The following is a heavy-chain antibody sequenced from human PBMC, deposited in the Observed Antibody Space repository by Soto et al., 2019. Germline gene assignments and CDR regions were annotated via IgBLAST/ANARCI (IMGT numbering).Heavy chain of an antibody. J-gene: IGHJ5*02. Sequence: EAQLVESGGGLVQPGGSLRLSCAASGFTFSDYWMHWVRQVPGKGLVWLSRINGDGSNANYADYVRGRFTISRDNDNNTLNLQMNSLRAEDTAVYYCVRSMTTLTIDWLDPWGQGTQVTVFS. CDR2: INGDGSNA. V-gene: IGHV3-74*01. D-gene: IGHD4-17*01. CDR3: VRSMTTLTIDWLDP. CDR1: GFTFSDYW.